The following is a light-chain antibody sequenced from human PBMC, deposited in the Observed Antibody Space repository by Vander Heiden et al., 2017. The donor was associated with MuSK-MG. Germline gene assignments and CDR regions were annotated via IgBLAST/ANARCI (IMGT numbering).Light chain of an antibody. J-gene: IGLJ2*01. Sequence: QSVLTQPPSVSEAPRQRVPIPCSGSSSNIGNNTVNWYQQLPGKAPKLLVYCDDMLPSGVSARFSASKSGTSASLAISGLQADDEADYYCAVWDDSLNGVLFGGGTKVTVL. CDR2: CDD. CDR3: AVWDDSLNGVL. CDR1: SSNIGNNT. V-gene: IGLV1-36*01.